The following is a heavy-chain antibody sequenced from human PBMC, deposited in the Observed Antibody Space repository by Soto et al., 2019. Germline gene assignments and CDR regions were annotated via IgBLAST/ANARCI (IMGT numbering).Heavy chain of an antibody. V-gene: IGHV3-30-3*01. J-gene: IGHJ6*02. CDR3: AREHGDIVVVVAATPDLYYYYGMDV. Sequence: QVQLVESGGGVVQPGRSLRLSCAASGFTFSSYAMHWVRQAPGKGLEWVAVISYDGSNKYYADSVKGRFTISRDNSKNTLYLQMNSLRAEDTAVYYCAREHGDIVVVVAATPDLYYYYGMDVWGQGTTVTVSS. D-gene: IGHD2-15*01. CDR1: GFTFSSYA. CDR2: ISYDGSNK.